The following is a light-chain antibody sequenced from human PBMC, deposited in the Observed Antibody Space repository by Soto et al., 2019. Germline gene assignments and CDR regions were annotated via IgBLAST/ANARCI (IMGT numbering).Light chain of an antibody. V-gene: IGKV2-28*01. CDR3: MQALQTPLT. Sequence: EIVLTQSPLSLPVTPGEPASISCRSSQSLLHSSGYNYVDWYLQKPGQSPQLLIYLVSNRASGVPERFSGSGSGTDFTLKISRVEAEDVGHYYCMQALQTPLTFGQGPRLEI. CDR2: LVS. CDR1: QSLLHSSGYNY. J-gene: IGKJ5*01.